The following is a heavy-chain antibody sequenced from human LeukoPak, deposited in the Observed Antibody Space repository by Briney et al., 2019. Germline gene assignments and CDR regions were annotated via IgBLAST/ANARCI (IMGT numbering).Heavy chain of an antibody. CDR3: AKYPVIAAIGRRGFDP. J-gene: IGHJ5*02. V-gene: IGHV3-23*01. CDR2: ISGSGSNT. D-gene: IGHD6-13*01. Sequence: GSLRLSCAASGFTFSGYAMSWARQAPGKGLEWVSGISGSGSNTYYADSAKGRFTIFRDNSKNTLYLLMNSLRAEDTAVYYCAKYPVIAAIGRRGFDPWGQGTLVTVSS. CDR1: GFTFSGYA.